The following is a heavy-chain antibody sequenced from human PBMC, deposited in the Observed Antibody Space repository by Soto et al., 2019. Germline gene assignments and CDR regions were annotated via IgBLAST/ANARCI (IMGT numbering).Heavy chain of an antibody. CDR2: IRSKTNSYAT. Sequence: EVQLVESGGGLVQPGGSLKLSCAASGFTFSGSAIHWVRQASGKGLEWVGRIRSKTNSYATAYAASVKGRFTISRDDSKSKTYLQVNGRKTEDTAVYYCTAGGSRGSKEISLTWFDPWGQGTLVTVSS. D-gene: IGHD3-10*01. CDR1: GFTFSGSA. V-gene: IGHV3-73*01. CDR3: TAGGSRGSKEISLTWFDP. J-gene: IGHJ5*02.